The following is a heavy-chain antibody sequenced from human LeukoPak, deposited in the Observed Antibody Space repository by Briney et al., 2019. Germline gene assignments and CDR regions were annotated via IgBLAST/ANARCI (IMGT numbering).Heavy chain of an antibody. D-gene: IGHD3-9*01. J-gene: IGHJ6*02. CDR3: ARGPNTYYDILMSNGMDV. Sequence: GRSLRLSCAASGFTFSSYGMHWVRQAPGKGLEWVAVIWYDGSNKYYADSVKGRFTISRDNSKNTLYLQMNSLRAEDTAVYYCARGPNTYYDILMSNGMDVWGQGTTVTVSS. V-gene: IGHV3-33*01. CDR2: IWYDGSNK. CDR1: GFTFSSYG.